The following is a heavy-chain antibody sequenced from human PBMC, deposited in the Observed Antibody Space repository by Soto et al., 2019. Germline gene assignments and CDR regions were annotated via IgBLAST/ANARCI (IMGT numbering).Heavy chain of an antibody. J-gene: IGHJ5*02. CDR2: MNPNSGNT. V-gene: IGHV1-8*01. Sequence: ASVKVSCKASGYTFGNNDISWVRQATGQGLEWMGWMNPNSGNTGYAQKFQGRVSMTRNTSITTAYLELSSLRSDDTATYYRARMATSGTLNWFDPWGQGTLVTVSS. CDR3: ARMATSGTLNWFDP. CDR1: GYTFGNND.